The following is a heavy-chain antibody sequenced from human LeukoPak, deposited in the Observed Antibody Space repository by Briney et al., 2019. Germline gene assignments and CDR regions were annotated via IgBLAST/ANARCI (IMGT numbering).Heavy chain of an antibody. Sequence: PGRSLRLSCAASGFTFSSYGMHWARQAPGKGLEWVAVISYDGSNKYYADSVKGRFTISRDNSKNTLYLQMNSLRAEDTAVYYCAKGFKDYDFWCGYENFDYWGQGTLVTVSS. J-gene: IGHJ4*02. CDR1: GFTFSSYG. CDR3: AKGFKDYDFWCGYENFDY. D-gene: IGHD3-3*01. V-gene: IGHV3-30*18. CDR2: ISYDGSNK.